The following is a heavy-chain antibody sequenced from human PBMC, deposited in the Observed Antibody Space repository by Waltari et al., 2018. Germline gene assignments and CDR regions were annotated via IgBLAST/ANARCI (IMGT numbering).Heavy chain of an antibody. D-gene: IGHD3-16*01. CDR2: IIPIFGTA. V-gene: IGHV1-69*08. J-gene: IGHJ4*02. CDR3: ARDRVLGGGVYYFDY. Sequence: QVQLVQSGDEVKKPGSSVKVSCKASGGTFSSYAISWVRRAPGQGLEWMGRIIPIFGTANYAQKFQGRVTITADKSTSTAYMELSSLRSEDTAVYYCARDRVLGGGVYYFDYWGQGTLVTVSS. CDR1: GGTFSSYA.